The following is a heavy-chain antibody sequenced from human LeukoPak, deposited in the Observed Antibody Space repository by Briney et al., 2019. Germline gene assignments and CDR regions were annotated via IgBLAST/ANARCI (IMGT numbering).Heavy chain of an antibody. Sequence: ALVKVSCKASGYTFTSYAMNWVRQAPGQGLEWMGWINTNTGNPTYAQGFTGRFVFSLDTSVSTAYLQISSLKAEDTAVYYCARDDIQLWSNNWFDPWGQGTLVTVSS. CDR2: INTNTGNP. V-gene: IGHV7-4-1*02. CDR1: GYTFTSYA. CDR3: ARDDIQLWSNNWFDP. J-gene: IGHJ5*02. D-gene: IGHD5-18*01.